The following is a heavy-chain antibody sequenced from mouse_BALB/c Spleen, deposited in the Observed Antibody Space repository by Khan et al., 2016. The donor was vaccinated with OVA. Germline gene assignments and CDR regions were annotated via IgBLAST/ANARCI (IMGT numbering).Heavy chain of an antibody. CDR3: ARRGYGSSYPGFAY. CDR1: GYSFTDYI. J-gene: IGHJ3*01. Sequence: QVQLQQSGPELVKPGASVKMSCKASGYSFTDYIISWVKQRTGQGLQWIGEIYPGSGSIYSNEEFKGKAILTADKSSKTASMQLSSLTSADAAVYFGARRGYGSSYPGFAYWGQGTLVTVSA. V-gene: IGHV1-77*01. D-gene: IGHD1-1*01. CDR2: IYPGSGSI.